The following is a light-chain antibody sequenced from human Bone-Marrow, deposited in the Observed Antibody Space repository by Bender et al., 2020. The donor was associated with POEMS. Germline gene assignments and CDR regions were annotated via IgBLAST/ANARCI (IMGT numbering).Light chain of an antibody. CDR1: ALAKQY. CDR3: QSADSSGTYNYV. Sequence: SYELTQPPSMSVSPGQTARITCSGDALAKQYAYWYQQKPGQAPVLVIYKDSERPSGIPERFSGSSSGTTVTLTISGVHAEDEADYYCQSADSSGTYNYVFGTGTKVTVL. V-gene: IGLV3-25*03. CDR2: KDS. J-gene: IGLJ1*01.